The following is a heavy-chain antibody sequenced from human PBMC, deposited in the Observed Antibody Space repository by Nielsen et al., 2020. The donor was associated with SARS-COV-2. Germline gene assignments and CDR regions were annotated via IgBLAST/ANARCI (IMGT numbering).Heavy chain of an antibody. Sequence: GGSLRLSCAASGFTFSNYWMHWVRQVPGKGLVWVSRINADGSSTSYADYVKGRFTISRDNAKNTLYLQMNSLRAEDTAVYYCSSPTVAYWGQGTLVTVSS. CDR2: INADGSST. V-gene: IGHV3-74*01. CDR3: SSPTVAY. D-gene: IGHD4-23*01. CDR1: GFTFSNYW. J-gene: IGHJ4*02.